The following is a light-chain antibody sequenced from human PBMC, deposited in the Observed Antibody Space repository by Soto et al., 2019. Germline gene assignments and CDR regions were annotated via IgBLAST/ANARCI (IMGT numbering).Light chain of an antibody. CDR2: DAS. CDR3: QQYDNLPPVNT. V-gene: IGKV1-33*01. Sequence: DIQMTQSPSSLSASVGDRVTITCQASQDISNYLNWYQQKPGKAPKLLIYDASNLETGVPSRFSGSGSGTDFTFTISSLQPEDIATYYCQQYDNLPPVNTFGQGTKLEIK. CDR1: QDISNY. J-gene: IGKJ2*01.